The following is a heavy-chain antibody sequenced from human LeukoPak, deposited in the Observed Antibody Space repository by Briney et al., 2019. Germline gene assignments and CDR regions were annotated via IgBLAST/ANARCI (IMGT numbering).Heavy chain of an antibody. CDR1: EGTFSSYA. V-gene: IGHV1-69*06. D-gene: IGHD5-12*01. CDR3: ARDRGYSGHASVDYYYYYMDV. CDR2: VIPIFGTA. J-gene: IGHJ6*03. Sequence: GASVKVSCKGSEGTFSSYAISWVRQAPGQGLEWMGGVIPIFGTANYAQKFQGRVTITADKSTSTAYMELSSLRSEDTAVYYCARDRGYSGHASVDYYYYYMDVWGKGTTVTVSS.